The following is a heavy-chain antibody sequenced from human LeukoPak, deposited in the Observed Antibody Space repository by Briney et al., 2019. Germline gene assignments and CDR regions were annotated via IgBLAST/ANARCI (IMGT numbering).Heavy chain of an antibody. CDR2: IIPIFGTA. Sequence: GASVKVSCKASGGTFSSYAISWVRQAPGQGLEWMGGIIPIFGTANYAQKFQGRVTITADESTSTAYMELSSLRSEDTAVYYCAFTQGDCTNGVCYRVGGDYWGQGTLSPSPQ. D-gene: IGHD2-8*01. CDR3: AFTQGDCTNGVCYRVGGDY. J-gene: IGHJ4*02. V-gene: IGHV1-69*01. CDR1: GGTFSSYA.